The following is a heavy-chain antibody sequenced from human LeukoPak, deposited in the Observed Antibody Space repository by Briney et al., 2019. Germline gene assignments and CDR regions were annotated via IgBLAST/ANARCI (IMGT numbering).Heavy chain of an antibody. D-gene: IGHD4-17*01. V-gene: IGHV3-23*01. CDR3: AKDADDYGDFYYYFGY. J-gene: IGHJ4*02. CDR1: GFTFNSYG. Sequence: GGTLRLSCAASGFTFNSYGMSWVRQAPGKGLELVSAISGSGASTYYADSVKGRFTISRDNSKNTLYLQMNSLRAEDTALYYCAKDADDYGDFYYYFGYWGQGTLVTVSS. CDR2: ISGSGAST.